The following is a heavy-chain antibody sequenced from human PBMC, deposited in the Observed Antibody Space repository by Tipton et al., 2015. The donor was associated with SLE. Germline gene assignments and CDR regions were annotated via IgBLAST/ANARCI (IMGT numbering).Heavy chain of an antibody. J-gene: IGHJ5*02. D-gene: IGHD7-27*01. CDR3: ARMGMRTWIDP. Sequence: TLSLTCTVSGGSISSYYWGWIRQPPGKGLEWIGSIYYSGSTYYHPSLKSRVTISVDTSKNQFSLKRSSVTAADTAVYYCARMGMRTWIDPWGQGTLVTVPS. CDR1: GGSISSYY. V-gene: IGHV4-39*07. CDR2: IYYSGST.